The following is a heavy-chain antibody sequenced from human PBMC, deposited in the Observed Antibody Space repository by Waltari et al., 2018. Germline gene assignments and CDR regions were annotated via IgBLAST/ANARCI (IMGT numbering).Heavy chain of an antibody. V-gene: IGHV1-24*01. CDR2: FDPEDGET. CDR3: ATWTWAYYYDSSDTKRYFDY. J-gene: IGHJ4*02. CDR1: GYTLTELS. D-gene: IGHD3-22*01. Sequence: QVQLVQSGAEVKKPGASVKVSCKVSGYTLTELSMHWVRQAPGKGLEWMGGFDPEDGETIYAQKFQGRVTMTEDTSTDTAYMELSSLRSEDTAVYYCATWTWAYYYDSSDTKRYFDYWGQGTLVTVSS.